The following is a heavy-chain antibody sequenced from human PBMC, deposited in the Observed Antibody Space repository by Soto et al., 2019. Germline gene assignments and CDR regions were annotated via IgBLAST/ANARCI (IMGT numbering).Heavy chain of an antibody. V-gene: IGHV3-21*01. CDR1: GFTFSSYS. CDR3: ARDGHSSGWNPDAFDI. Sequence: GGSLRLSCTASGFTFSSYSMNGVRQAPGKGLEWVSFSSSSSKYIYYADSVKGRFTISRDNAKNSLYLQMNTLGADDTAVYYCARDGHSSGWNPDAFDIWGQGTMVTVSS. D-gene: IGHD6-19*01. J-gene: IGHJ3*02. CDR2: SSSSSKYI.